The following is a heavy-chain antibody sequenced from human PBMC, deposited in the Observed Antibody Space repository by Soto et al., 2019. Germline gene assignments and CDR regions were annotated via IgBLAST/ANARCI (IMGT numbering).Heavy chain of an antibody. CDR1: GGSVSSGSYY. Sequence: PSETLSLTCTVSGGSVSSGSYYWSWIRQPPGKGLECIGYIYYSGSTNYNPSLKSRVTISVDTSKNQFSLKLSSVTAADTAVYYCAVWPRSSWYYYYGMDVWGQGTTVTVSS. V-gene: IGHV4-61*01. CDR2: IYYSGST. D-gene: IGHD6-13*01. J-gene: IGHJ6*02. CDR3: AVWPRSSWYYYYGMDV.